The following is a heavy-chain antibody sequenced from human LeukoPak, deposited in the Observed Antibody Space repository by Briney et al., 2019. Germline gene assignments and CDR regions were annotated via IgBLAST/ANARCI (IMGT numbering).Heavy chain of an antibody. CDR2: IYTSGST. V-gene: IGHV4-61*02. J-gene: IGHJ4*02. Sequence: SETLSLTCTVSGGSISSGSYYWSWIRQPAGKGLEWIGRIYTSGSTNYNPSLKSRVTISVDTSKNQFSLKLSSVTAADTAVYYCAREAFYHDYGGKGGNYYFDYWGQGTLVTVSS. CDR1: GGSISSGSYY. CDR3: AREAFYHDYGGKGGNYYFDY. D-gene: IGHD4-23*01.